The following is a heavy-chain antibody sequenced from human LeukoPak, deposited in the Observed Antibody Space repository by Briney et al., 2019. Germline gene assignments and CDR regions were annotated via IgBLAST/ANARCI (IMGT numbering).Heavy chain of an antibody. Sequence: PGGSLRLSCAASGFTFSSYGMHWVRQAPGKGLEWVAFIRYDGSNKYYADSVKGRFTISRDNSKNTLYLQMNSLRAEDTAVYYCAKDLGCSSTSCYAGSIIWGQGTLVTVSS. CDR3: AKDLGCSSTSCYAGSII. CDR2: IRYDGSNK. J-gene: IGHJ4*02. D-gene: IGHD2-2*01. V-gene: IGHV3-30*02. CDR1: GFTFSSYG.